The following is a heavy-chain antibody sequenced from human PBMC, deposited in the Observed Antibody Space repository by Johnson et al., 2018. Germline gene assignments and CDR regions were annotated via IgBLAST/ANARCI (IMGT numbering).Heavy chain of an antibody. CDR1: GFTFSSYA. CDR2: ISGSGGST. J-gene: IGHJ3*02. Sequence: VQLVESGGGLVQPGGSLRLSCAASGFTFSSYAMRWVRPAPGKGLEWVSAISGSGGSTYYADSVKGRFTISRDNSKNTLYLQINRLRAVDTAVDYWTVLVITTWAFDIWGQGTMVTVSS. V-gene: IGHV3-23*04. D-gene: IGHD3-22*01. CDR3: TVLVITTWAFDI.